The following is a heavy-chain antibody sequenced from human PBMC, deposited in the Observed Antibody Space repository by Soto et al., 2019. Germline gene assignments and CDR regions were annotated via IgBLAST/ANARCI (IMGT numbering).Heavy chain of an antibody. D-gene: IGHD2-15*01. CDR1: GGSISSSNYY. Sequence: QLLESGPGLVKPSETLSLTCTVSGGSISSSNYYWGWIRQLPGKGLEWIGSIFYSGSTYYNPSPRSRVTIYIDSSKNQFSLKLSSVTAADTAVYYCARHLVVAATTYNWFDLWGQGTLVTVSS. CDR3: ARHLVVAATTYNWFDL. CDR2: IFYSGST. V-gene: IGHV4-39*01. J-gene: IGHJ5*02.